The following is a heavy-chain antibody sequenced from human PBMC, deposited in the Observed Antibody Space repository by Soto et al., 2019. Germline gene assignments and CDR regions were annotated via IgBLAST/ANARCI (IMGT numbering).Heavy chain of an antibody. CDR2: ISYDGSNK. J-gene: IGHJ4*02. V-gene: IGHV3-30-3*01. CDR3: AREDVVVTSFDY. D-gene: IGHD3-22*01. CDR1: GFTFSSYA. Sequence: GGSLRLSCAASGFTFSSYAMHWVRQAPGKGLEWVAVISYDGSNKYYADSVKGRFTISRDNSKNTLYLQMNSLRAEDTAVYYCAREDVVVTSFDYWGQGTLVTVS.